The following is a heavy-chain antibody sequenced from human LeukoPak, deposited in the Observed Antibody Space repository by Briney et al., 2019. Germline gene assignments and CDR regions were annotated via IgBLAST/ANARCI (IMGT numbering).Heavy chain of an antibody. Sequence: PSETLSLTCTVSGGSTSSYYWSWIRQPPGKGLEWIGYIYYSGSTNYNPSLKSRVTISVDTSKNQFSLKLSSVTAADTAVYYCARLPTSDYYDGSGPFDYWGQGTLVTVSS. CDR1: GGSTSSYY. J-gene: IGHJ4*02. V-gene: IGHV4-59*01. D-gene: IGHD3-22*01. CDR2: IYYSGST. CDR3: ARLPTSDYYDGSGPFDY.